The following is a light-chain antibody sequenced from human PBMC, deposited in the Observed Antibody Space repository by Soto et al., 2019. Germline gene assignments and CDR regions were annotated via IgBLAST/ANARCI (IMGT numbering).Light chain of an antibody. CDR1: SGDVGAYNY. J-gene: IGLJ1*01. CDR2: DVS. V-gene: IGLV2-14*01. CDR3: SSFTNTYSYV. Sequence: QSALTQPASVSGSPGQSITISFTGTSGDVGAYNYVSWYQQHPGKAPRLMIYDVSNRPSGASNRFSGSKSGNTASLTISGLQAEDEADYYCSSFTNTYSYVFGTGTKLTVL.